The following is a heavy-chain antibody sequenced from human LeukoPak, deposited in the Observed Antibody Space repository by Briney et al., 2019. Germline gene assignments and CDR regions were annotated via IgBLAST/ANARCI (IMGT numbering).Heavy chain of an antibody. CDR2: INPNSGGT. Sequence: ASVKVSCKASGYTFTGYYMHWVRQAPGQGLEWMGWINPNSGGTNYAQKFQGRVTMTRDTSITTAYMELSRLTSDDTAVYYCAREYYDSSGIKYAFDIWGQGTVVTVSS. V-gene: IGHV1-2*02. D-gene: IGHD3-22*01. CDR3: AREYYDSSGIKYAFDI. CDR1: GYTFTGYY. J-gene: IGHJ3*02.